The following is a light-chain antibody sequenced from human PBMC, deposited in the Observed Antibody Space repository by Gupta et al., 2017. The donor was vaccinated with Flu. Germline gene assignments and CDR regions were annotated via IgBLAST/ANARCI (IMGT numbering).Light chain of an antibody. CDR1: AFGNKY. Sequence: SSALPQPLSVSVSPAQPASITCPGDAFGNKYVCWYPQKPGQYPVLVVYKDSKRAAGNPGRFSGSNSGDTATLTISGTQAMDEDEYSCQAWDGISVVFGGGTKLTVL. V-gene: IGLV3-1*01. J-gene: IGLJ2*01. CDR2: KDS. CDR3: QAWDGISVV.